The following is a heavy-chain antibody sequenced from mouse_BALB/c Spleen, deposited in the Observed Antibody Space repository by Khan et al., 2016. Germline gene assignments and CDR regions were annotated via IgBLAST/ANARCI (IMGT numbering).Heavy chain of an antibody. CDR2: INPSSDYS. CDR1: GYTFTTYR. J-gene: IGHJ3*01. CDR3: ARGYRKNAY. V-gene: IGHV1-4*01. Sequence: QVQLQQSGAELARPGASVKLSCKASGYTFTTYRMQWVHQRPGQGLEWIGYINPSSDYSNYNQKFKDKATLTADKSYSTAYMQLSSLTSEDSAVYYCARGYRKNAYWGQGTLVTVSA.